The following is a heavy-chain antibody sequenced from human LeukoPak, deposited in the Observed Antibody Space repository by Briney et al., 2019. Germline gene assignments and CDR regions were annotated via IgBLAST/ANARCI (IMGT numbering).Heavy chain of an antibody. CDR1: GFTFSNYG. CDR2: IVGSGVTT. V-gene: IGHV3-23*01. CDR3: ARDERWIQFNY. J-gene: IGHJ4*02. D-gene: IGHD5-18*01. Sequence: GGSLRLSCVASGFTFSNYGMNWVRQAPGKGLEWVSGIVGSGVTTYYADSVKGRFTISRDNSKNTLYLHMNSLRAEDTAIYYGARDERWIQFNYWGQGTLVTVSS.